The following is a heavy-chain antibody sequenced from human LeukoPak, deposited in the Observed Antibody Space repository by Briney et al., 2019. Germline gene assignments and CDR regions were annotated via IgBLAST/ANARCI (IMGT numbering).Heavy chain of an antibody. Sequence: GGSLRLSCAASGFTFSSYAMSWVRQAPGKGLEWVSGISTSGHNTYYADYVEGRFTISRDDSENTLYLQMNSLRAEDTALYYCAKTLTRYYYYYYGLDVWGQGTTVTVS. J-gene: IGHJ6*02. D-gene: IGHD4/OR15-4a*01. CDR3: AKTLTRYYYYYYGLDV. CDR2: ISTSGHNT. V-gene: IGHV3-23*01. CDR1: GFTFSSYA.